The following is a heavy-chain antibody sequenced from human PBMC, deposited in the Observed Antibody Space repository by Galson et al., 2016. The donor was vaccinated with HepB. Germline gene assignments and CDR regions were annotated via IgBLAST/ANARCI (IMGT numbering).Heavy chain of an antibody. Sequence: TLSLTCTVSGGPISSGGYYWTWIRQYPGKGLEWIGYIYYRGSTHYNPSLKSRITISIDTSRNQFSLKLTSVTAADTAVYYCARDDFWSGSSSGWFDPWGQGTLVTVSS. CDR1: GGPISSGGYY. CDR3: ARDDFWSGSSSGWFDP. D-gene: IGHD3-3*01. J-gene: IGHJ5*02. V-gene: IGHV4-31*03. CDR2: IYYRGST.